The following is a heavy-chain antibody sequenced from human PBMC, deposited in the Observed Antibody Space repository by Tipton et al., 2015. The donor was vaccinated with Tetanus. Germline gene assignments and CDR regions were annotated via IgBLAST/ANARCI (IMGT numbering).Heavy chain of an antibody. CDR2: IYYTGNT. D-gene: IGHD3-10*01. V-gene: IGHV4-31*02. Sequence: SGGSINSGGYYWSWLRQHPGKGLEWIGYIYYTGNTYYNPSLKSRVTISVDTSNNQFTLRLISVTAADTAVYYCATDRRGPGEVRGLDNWGQGTLVTVSS. CDR3: ATDRRGPGEVRGLDN. J-gene: IGHJ4*02. CDR1: GGSINSGGYY.